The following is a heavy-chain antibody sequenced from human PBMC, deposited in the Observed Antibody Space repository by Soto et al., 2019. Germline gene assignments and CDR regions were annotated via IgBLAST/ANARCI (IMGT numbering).Heavy chain of an antibody. Sequence: PGGSLRLSCAASGFTFSSYGMHWVRQAPGKGLEWVAVIWYDGSNKYYADSVKGRFTISRDNSKNTLYLQMNSLRAEDTAVYYCARGNKPSGWYYDFWSRPVYYYYYMDVWGKGTTVTVSS. CDR2: IWYDGSNK. J-gene: IGHJ6*03. V-gene: IGHV3-33*01. CDR1: GFTFSSYG. D-gene: IGHD3-3*01. CDR3: ARGNKPSGWYYDFWSRPVYYYYYMDV.